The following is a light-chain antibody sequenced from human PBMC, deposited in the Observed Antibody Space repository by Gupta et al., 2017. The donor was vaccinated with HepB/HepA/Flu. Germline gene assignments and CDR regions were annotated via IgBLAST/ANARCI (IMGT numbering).Light chain of an antibody. CDR3: HHYGSSSWT. J-gene: IGKJ1*01. V-gene: IGKV3-20*01. CDR1: QYVSSTY. Sequence: EIVLTPSPGTLSLSPGERATLSCRASQYVSSTYLAWYQQRPGQAPRLLIYSASNRATGIPDRFSGSGSGTDFTLTISRLEPEDFAVYYCHHYGSSSWTFGQGTEVETK. CDR2: SAS.